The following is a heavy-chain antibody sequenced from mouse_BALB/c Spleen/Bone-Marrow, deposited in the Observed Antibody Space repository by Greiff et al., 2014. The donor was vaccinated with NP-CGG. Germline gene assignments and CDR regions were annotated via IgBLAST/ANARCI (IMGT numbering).Heavy chain of an antibody. D-gene: IGHD1-1*02. J-gene: IGHJ3*01. V-gene: IGHV5-12-2*01. CDR1: GFTFSSYT. Sequence: DVQLQESGGGLVQPGGSLKLSCAASGFTFSSYTMSWVRQTPEKRLEWVAYISNGGGSTYYPDTVKGRFTISRDNAKNTLYLQMSSLKSEDTAMYYCARGGNPFAYWGQGTLVTVSA. CDR2: ISNGGGST. CDR3: ARGGNPFAY.